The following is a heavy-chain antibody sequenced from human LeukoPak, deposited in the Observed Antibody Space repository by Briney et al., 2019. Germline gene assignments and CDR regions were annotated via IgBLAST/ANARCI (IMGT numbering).Heavy chain of an antibody. CDR3: ARVLSGHVAYIDD. D-gene: IGHD2-15*01. Sequence: PGGSLRLSCAASGFTFSSYWMSWVRQAPGKGLEWVANIKQDGSEKYYVDSMKGRFTISRDNAKNSLYLQMNSLRAEDTAVYYCARVLSGHVAYIDDWGQGTLVTVSS. CDR2: IKQDGSEK. J-gene: IGHJ4*02. CDR1: GFTFSSYW. V-gene: IGHV3-7*01.